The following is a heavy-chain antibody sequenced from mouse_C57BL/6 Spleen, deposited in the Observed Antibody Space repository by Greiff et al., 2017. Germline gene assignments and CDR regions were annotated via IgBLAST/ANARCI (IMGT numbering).Heavy chain of an antibody. D-gene: IGHD3-2*02. V-gene: IGHV1-69*01. CDR1: GYTFTSYW. CDR2: IDPSDSYT. CDR3: ARVGYEGDY. J-gene: IGHJ2*01. Sequence: VQLQQSGAELVMPGASVKLSCKASGYTFTSYWIHWVKQRPGQGLEWIGEIDPSDSYTNYNQKFKGKSTLTVDKSSSTAYMQLSSLTSEDSAVYYCARVGYEGDYWGQGTTLTVSS.